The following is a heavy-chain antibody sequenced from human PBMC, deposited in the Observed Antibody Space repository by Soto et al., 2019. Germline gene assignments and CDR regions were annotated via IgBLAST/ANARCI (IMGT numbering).Heavy chain of an antibody. J-gene: IGHJ6*02. CDR2: ISSSSSYI. CDR1: GFTFSSYS. V-gene: IGHV3-21*01. Sequence: EVQLVESGGGLVKPGGSLRLSCAASGFTFSSYSMNWVRQAPGKGLEWVSSISSSSSYIYYADSVKGRFTISRDNAKNSLYLQMNSLRAEDTAVYYCARDGVLLWFGELSMPFSDLASYYYYGMDVWGQGTTVTVSS. CDR3: ARDGVLLWFGELSMPFSDLASYYYYGMDV. D-gene: IGHD3-10*01.